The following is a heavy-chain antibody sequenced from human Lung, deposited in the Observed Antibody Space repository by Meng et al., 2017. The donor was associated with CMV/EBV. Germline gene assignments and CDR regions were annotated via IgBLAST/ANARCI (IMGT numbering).Heavy chain of an antibody. CDR3: ARAGYDSSGYYPQPFDY. J-gene: IGHJ4*02. CDR1: GYNLTSYA. CDR2: INAGNGNT. Sequence: QGTLWQLGAEVKKPGASVQVSCKAFGYNLTSYAMPWVRQAPGQRLEWMGWINAGNGNTKYSQRFQGRVTITRDTSASTAYMELSSLRSEDTTVYYCARAGYDSSGYYPQPFDYWGQGTLVTASS. V-gene: IGHV1-3*01. D-gene: IGHD3-22*01.